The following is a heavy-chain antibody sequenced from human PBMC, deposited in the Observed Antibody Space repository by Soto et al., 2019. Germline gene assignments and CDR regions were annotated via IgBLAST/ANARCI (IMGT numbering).Heavy chain of an antibody. CDR2: ISGSDGGT. CDR3: AKRGATSRVFDS. V-gene: IGHV3-23*01. J-gene: IGHJ5*01. CDR1: GFTFARYA. D-gene: IGHD1-1*01. Sequence: EVQLLESGGALVQPGGSLRLSCAASGFTFARYAMTWVRQAPGKGLEWVSLISGSDGGTFYADSVKGRFIISRDNSKDTLYLQMTGLRADDTAVYFCAKRGATSRVFDSWGLGTLVTVSS.